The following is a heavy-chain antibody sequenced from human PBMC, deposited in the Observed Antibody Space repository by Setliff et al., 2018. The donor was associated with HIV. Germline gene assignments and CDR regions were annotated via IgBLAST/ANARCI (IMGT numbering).Heavy chain of an antibody. J-gene: IGHJ4*02. CDR1: GFTFSSYG. V-gene: IGHV3-33*01. D-gene: IGHD3-3*01. CDR2: IWYDGSNK. CDR3: AREAGTIFGVVPPDY. Sequence: GGSLRLSCAASGFTFSSYGMHWVRQAPGKGLEWVAVIWYDGSNKYYADSVKGRFTISRDNSKNTLYLQMNSLRAEDTAVYYCAREAGTIFGVVPPDYWGQGTLVTVSS.